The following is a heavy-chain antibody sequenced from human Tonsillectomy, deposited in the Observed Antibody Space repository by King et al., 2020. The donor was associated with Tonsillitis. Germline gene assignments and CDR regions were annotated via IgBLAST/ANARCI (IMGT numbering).Heavy chain of an antibody. V-gene: IGHV4-34*01. CDR3: ARVNVLRFLAWVRPLFNWFDP. CDR1: GGSFSGYY. D-gene: IGHD3-3*01. Sequence: HVQLQQWGAGLLKPSETLSLTCAVYGGSFSGYYWSWIRQPPGKGLEWIGEINHSGSTNYNPSLKSRVTISVDTSKNQFSLKLSSVTAADTAVYYCARVNVLRFLAWVRPLFNWFDPWGQGTLVTVSS. CDR2: INHSGST. J-gene: IGHJ5*02.